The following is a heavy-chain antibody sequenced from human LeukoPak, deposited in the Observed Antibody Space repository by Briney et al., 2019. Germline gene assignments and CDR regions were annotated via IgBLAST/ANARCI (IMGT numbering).Heavy chain of an antibody. Sequence: SETLSLTCTVSGGSISSYYWSWIRQPAGKGLEWIGRIYTSGSTNYNPSLKSRVTISVDTSKNQFSLNLTSVTAADTAVYYCAKEAKYYDILIGYYRSFYYFDYWGQGTLVTVSS. V-gene: IGHV4-4*07. CDR1: GGSISSYY. J-gene: IGHJ4*02. CDR2: IYTSGST. CDR3: AKEAKYYDILIGYYRSFYYFDY. D-gene: IGHD3-9*01.